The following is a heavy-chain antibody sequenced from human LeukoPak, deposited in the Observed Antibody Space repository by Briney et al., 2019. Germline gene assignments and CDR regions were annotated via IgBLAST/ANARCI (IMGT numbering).Heavy chain of an antibody. CDR1: GFTFSIYS. Sequence: SGGSLRLSCAASGFTFSIYSMNWVRQAPGKGLEWVSSISSSSSYIHYADSVKGRFTISRDNAKNSLSLQMNSLRAEDTATYYCARDQVTAEGRAFDIWGQGTMVTVSS. CDR3: ARDQVTAEGRAFDI. V-gene: IGHV3-21*06. J-gene: IGHJ3*02. CDR2: ISSSSSYI. D-gene: IGHD2-21*02.